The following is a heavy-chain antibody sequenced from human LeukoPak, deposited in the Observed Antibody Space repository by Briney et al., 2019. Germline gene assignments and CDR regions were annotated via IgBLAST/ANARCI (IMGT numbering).Heavy chain of an antibody. V-gene: IGHV3-30*04. Sequence: PGGSLRLSCAASGFTFSSYSMHWVRQAPGKGLEGVAVISYDGSNKYYADSVKGRFTISRDNSKNTLYLQMNSLRAQDTAVYYCARWWVVINGNWFDPWGQGTLVPVSS. J-gene: IGHJ5*02. D-gene: IGHD3-22*01. CDR1: GFTFSSYS. CDR3: ARWWVVINGNWFDP. CDR2: ISYDGSNK.